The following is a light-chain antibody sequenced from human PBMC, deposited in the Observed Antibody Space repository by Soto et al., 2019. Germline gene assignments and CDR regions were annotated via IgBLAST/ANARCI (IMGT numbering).Light chain of an antibody. V-gene: IGKV3-20*01. Sequence: EVVLTQSPGTLSLSPGARATLSCRTSQFVSNTYLAWYQQRPGQAPRLLIYGTSTRATGTPDRFSGSGSGTDFTLTISRLESEDLAVYYCQQYHTPPFSFGGGTKVEIK. CDR1: QFVSNTY. J-gene: IGKJ4*01. CDR2: GTS. CDR3: QQYHTPPFS.